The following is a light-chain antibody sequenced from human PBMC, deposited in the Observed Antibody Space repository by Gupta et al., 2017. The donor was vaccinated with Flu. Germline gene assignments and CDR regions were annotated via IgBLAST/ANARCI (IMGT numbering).Light chain of an antibody. J-gene: IGKJ1*01. CDR1: QSISNW. V-gene: IGKV1-5*03. CDR3: QQYSTYST. Sequence: DIQMTQSPSTLSASVGDRVTITCRASQSISNWLAWYQQKAGKAPKLLIYKTSRLQSGVPSRFSGSGSGXEFTLTXSSLQPDDFATYYCQQYSTYSTFGXGTEVEIK. CDR2: KTS.